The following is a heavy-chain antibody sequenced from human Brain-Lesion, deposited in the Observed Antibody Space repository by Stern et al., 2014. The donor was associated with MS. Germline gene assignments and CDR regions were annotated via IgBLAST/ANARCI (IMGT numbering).Heavy chain of an antibody. D-gene: IGHD5-18*01. CDR3: ARAHVDTWDWFDP. V-gene: IGHV3-74*02. J-gene: IGHJ5*02. CDR1: GFTFSTYW. Sequence: EVQLVVSGGDLVQPGGSLRLSCTASGFTFSTYWMHWVRQAPGKGLEWVSRINGEWSRTSYADSVKGRFTISRDNAKNTLYVQMNSLRVEDTAVYYCARAHVDTWDWFDPWGQGTLVTVSS. CDR2: INGEWSRT.